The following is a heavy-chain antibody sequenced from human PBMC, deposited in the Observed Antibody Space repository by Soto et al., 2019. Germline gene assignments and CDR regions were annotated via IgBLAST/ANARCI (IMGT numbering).Heavy chain of an antibody. V-gene: IGHV3-9*01. CDR2: ISWNSGSI. CDR1: GFTFDDYA. Sequence: GGSLRLSCAASGFTFDDYAMHWVRQAPGKGLEWVSGISWNSGSIGYADSVKGRFTISRDNAKNSLYLQMNSLRAEDTALYYCAKDIRMYGSSWDYWGQGTLVTVSS. J-gene: IGHJ4*02. D-gene: IGHD6-13*01. CDR3: AKDIRMYGSSWDY.